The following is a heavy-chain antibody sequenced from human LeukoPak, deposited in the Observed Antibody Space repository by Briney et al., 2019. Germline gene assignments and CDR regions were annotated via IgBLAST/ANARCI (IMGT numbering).Heavy chain of an antibody. D-gene: IGHD3-3*01. CDR1: GFTSSSYW. V-gene: IGHV3-7*01. Sequence: GGSLRLSCAASGFTSSSYWMNWVRQAPGKGLEWVANIKQDGSEKYYVDSVKGRFTISRDNAKNSLYLQMNSLRAEDTAVYYCARDYDSWGQGTLVTVSP. CDR2: IKQDGSEK. CDR3: ARDYDS. J-gene: IGHJ5*02.